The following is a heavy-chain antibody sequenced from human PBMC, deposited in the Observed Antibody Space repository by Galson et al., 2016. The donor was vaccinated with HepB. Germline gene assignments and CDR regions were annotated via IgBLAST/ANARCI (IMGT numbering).Heavy chain of an antibody. J-gene: IGHJ6*02. Sequence: CAISGDSVTSDNTCWNWIRQSPSRGLEWLGRTYYRSKWCNDYADSVKSRITVTSDTSKNKFSLQLDSVTPDDTATYFCTRGYMQNGMNVWGQGTTVTVS. CDR1: GDSVTSDNTC. D-gene: IGHD5-24*01. CDR2: TYYRSKWCN. CDR3: TRGYMQNGMNV. V-gene: IGHV6-1*01.